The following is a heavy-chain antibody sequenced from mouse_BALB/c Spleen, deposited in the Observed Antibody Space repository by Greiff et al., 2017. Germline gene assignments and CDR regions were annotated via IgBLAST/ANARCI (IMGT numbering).Heavy chain of an antibody. CDR1: GDSITSGY. Sequence: EVRLQESGPSLVKPSQTLSLTCSVTGDSITSGYWNWIRKFPGNKLEYMGYISYSGSTYYNPSLKSRISITRDTSKNQYYLQLNSVTTEDTATYYCARSPFYYGSSYWYFDVWGAGTTVTVSS. CDR2: ISYSGST. D-gene: IGHD1-1*01. CDR3: ARSPFYYGSSYWYFDV. J-gene: IGHJ1*01. V-gene: IGHV3-8*02.